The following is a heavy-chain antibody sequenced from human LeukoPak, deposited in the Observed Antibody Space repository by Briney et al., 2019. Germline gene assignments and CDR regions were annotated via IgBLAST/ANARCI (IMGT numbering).Heavy chain of an antibody. CDR1: GFTFDDYV. V-gene: IGHV3-20*04. CDR3: XXXXXXPXXXXXX. CDR2: INWNGGST. J-gene: IGHJ5*02. Sequence: PGGSLSLSCAASGFTFDDYVMSWVRQAPGKGLEWVSGINWNGGSTGYADSVKGRXTISRDNAKNSLYLQMNSLRAEDTALYYCXXXXXXPXXXXXXXXQGTLVTVXS.